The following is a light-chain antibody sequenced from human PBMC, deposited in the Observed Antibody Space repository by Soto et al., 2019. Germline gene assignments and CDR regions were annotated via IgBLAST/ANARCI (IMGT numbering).Light chain of an antibody. Sequence: EIVMTQSPATLSVSPGERATLSCRASQSVSSNLAWYQQKPGQAPRLLIYGASTRATGIPARFSGSGSGTEFTLPIRNLQSEEFSVYYWQQYNNWPPTWTFGQGTKVEIK. CDR1: QSVSSN. J-gene: IGKJ1*01. V-gene: IGKV3-15*01. CDR3: QQYNNWPPTWT. CDR2: GAS.